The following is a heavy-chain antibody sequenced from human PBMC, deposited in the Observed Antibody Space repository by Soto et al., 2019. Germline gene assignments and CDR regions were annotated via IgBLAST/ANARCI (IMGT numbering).Heavy chain of an antibody. D-gene: IGHD6-13*01. Sequence: ASGKVSCKASGYTFTSYGISWVRQAPGQGLEWMGWISGYNGNTNYPQKLQGRVTMTTDTSTSTAYMELRSLRSDDTAVYYCARVPVAAAGTPGNYFDYWGQGTLVTVSS. CDR1: GYTFTSYG. V-gene: IGHV1-18*01. CDR2: ISGYNGNT. J-gene: IGHJ4*02. CDR3: ARVPVAAAGTPGNYFDY.